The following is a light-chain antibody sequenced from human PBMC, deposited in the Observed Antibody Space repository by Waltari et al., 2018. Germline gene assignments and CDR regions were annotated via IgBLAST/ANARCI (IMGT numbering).Light chain of an antibody. Sequence: AIQMTPSPSSLSAAVGERVTITCRASPGIRTDLGWYQQKPGKAPKLLIYAASSLQSGVPSRFSGSGSGTDFTLTISSLQPEDFATYYCLQDYNSPRTFGQGTKVEIK. CDR2: AAS. CDR3: LQDYNSPRT. J-gene: IGKJ1*01. CDR1: PGIRTD. V-gene: IGKV1-6*01.